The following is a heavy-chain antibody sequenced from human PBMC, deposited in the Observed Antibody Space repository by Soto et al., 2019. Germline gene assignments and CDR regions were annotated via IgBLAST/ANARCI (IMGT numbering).Heavy chain of an antibody. CDR3: ARESFIYYGSGSYTFDI. D-gene: IGHD3-10*01. CDR1: GFTFSSYW. V-gene: IGHV3-7*01. J-gene: IGHJ3*02. Sequence: PGGSLRLSCAASGFTFSSYWMSWVRQAPGKGLEWVANIKQDGSEKYYVDSVKGRFTISRDNAKNSLYLQMNSLRAEDTAVYYCARESFIYYGSGSYTFDIWGQGTMVTVSS. CDR2: IKQDGSEK.